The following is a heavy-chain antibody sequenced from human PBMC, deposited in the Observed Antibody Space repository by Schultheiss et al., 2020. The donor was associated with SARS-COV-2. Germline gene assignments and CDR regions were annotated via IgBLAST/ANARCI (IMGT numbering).Heavy chain of an antibody. CDR1: GGSISKGGYY. J-gene: IGHJ5*02. D-gene: IGHD4-11*01. V-gene: IGHV4-31*03. CDR2: IYHSGST. CDR3: ARERDSWFDP. Sequence: SQTLSLTCTVSGGSISKGGYYWNWIRQHPGKGLEWIGHIYHSGSTFYNPSLKSRLTISVDTSKNQFSLKLSSVTAADTAVYYCARERDSWFDPWGQGTLVTVSS.